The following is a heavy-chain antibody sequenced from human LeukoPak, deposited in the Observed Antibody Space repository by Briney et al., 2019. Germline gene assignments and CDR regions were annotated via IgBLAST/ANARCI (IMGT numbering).Heavy chain of an antibody. J-gene: IGHJ6*02. CDR3: ARDRYYDILTGSYGMDV. CDR1: GGSISSGGYY. CDR2: IYYSGCT. V-gene: IGHV4-31*03. Sequence: SGTLSLTSTVSGGSISSGGYYWSCISQHPGKCLEWIGYIYYSGCTYYNPYLKSRVTISVDTSKNQFSLKLSSVTAADTAVYYCARDRYYDILTGSYGMDVWGQGTTVTVSS. D-gene: IGHD3-9*01.